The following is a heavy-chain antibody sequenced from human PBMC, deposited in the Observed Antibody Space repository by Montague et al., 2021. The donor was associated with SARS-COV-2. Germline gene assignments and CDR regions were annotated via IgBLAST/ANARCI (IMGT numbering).Heavy chain of an antibody. D-gene: IGHD2-2*02. V-gene: IGHV4-34*01. Sequence: SETLSLTCAVYGGSFSGYCWSWIRQPPGKGLEWIGEINHSGSTNYNPSLKSRVTISVDTSKNQFSLKLSSVTAAGTAVYYCASLTLGHCSSTSCYSDWFDPWGQGTLVTVSS. CDR1: GGSFSGYC. J-gene: IGHJ5*01. CDR2: INHSGST. CDR3: ASLTLGHCSSTSCYSDWFDP.